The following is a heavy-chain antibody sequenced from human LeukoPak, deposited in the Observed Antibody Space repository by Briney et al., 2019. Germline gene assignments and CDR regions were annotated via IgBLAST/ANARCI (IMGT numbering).Heavy chain of an antibody. V-gene: IGHV3-11*01. CDR2: ISSSGSTI. CDR3: ASLKRYYYDSSGPIL. D-gene: IGHD3-22*01. J-gene: IGHJ4*02. Sequence: KPGGSLRLSCAASGFTFSDYYMSWIRQAPGKGLEWVSYISSSGSTIYYADSVKGRFTISRDNAKNSLYLQMNSLRAEDTAVYYCASLKRYYYDSSGPILWGQGTLVTVSS. CDR1: GFTFSDYY.